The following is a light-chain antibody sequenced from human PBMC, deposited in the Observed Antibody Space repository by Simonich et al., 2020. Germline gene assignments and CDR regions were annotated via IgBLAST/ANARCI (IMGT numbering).Light chain of an antibody. CDR2: DVS. V-gene: IGLV2-14*03. Sequence: QSALTQPASVSGSPGQSITISCTGTSSDVGSYKSVFWYQQHPGKAPKLMFYDVSNRPSGCSNRFSGSKSGNTASLTISGLQAEDEADYYCSSYTSSSTVVFGGGTKLTVL. CDR3: SSYTSSSTVV. J-gene: IGLJ2*01. CDR1: SSDVGSYKS.